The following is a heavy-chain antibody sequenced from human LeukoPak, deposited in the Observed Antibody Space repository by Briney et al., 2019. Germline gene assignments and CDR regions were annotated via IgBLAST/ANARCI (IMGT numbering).Heavy chain of an antibody. D-gene: IGHD1-1*01. CDR1: GFTFSTYA. Sequence: GRSLRLSCAASGFTFSTYAMHWVRQAPGKGLEWVAVIWYDGSNRYYGDSVQGRFTISRDNPKKTLYLQMNSLRAEDTAVYYWARAGTTIGGGYWFDPWGQGTLVTVSS. CDR3: ARAGTTIGGGYWFDP. V-gene: IGHV3-33*01. CDR2: IWYDGSNR. J-gene: IGHJ5*02.